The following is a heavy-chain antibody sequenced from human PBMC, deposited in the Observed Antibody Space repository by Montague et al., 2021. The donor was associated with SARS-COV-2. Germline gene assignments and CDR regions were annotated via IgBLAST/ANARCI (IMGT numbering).Heavy chain of an antibody. Sequence: SETLSLTCTVSGVSISSYYWTWIRQPPGKGLEWIGFIYYSGSTNYNPSLKSRVTISVDTSKNRFSLKLSSVTAADTAVYYCAKQALTRYCTSTTCFGAAFDIWGQGTMVTVSS. CDR3: AKQALTRYCTSTTCFGAAFDI. D-gene: IGHD2-2*01. CDR2: IYYSGST. J-gene: IGHJ3*02. CDR1: GVSISSYY. V-gene: IGHV4-59*08.